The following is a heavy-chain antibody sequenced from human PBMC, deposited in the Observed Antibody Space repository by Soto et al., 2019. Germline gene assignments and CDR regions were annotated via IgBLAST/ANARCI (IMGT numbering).Heavy chain of an antibody. CDR2: ISSNGGST. CDR1: GFTFSSYA. CDR3: VKSYYDSSGYYFFGLRLTYYFDY. Sequence: GSLRLSCSASGFTFSSYAMHWVRQAPVKGLEYVSAISSNGGSTYYADSVKGRFTISRDNSKNTLYLQMSSLRAEDTAVYYCVKSYYDSSGYYFFGLRLTYYFDYWGQGTLVTVSS. V-gene: IGHV3-64D*08. J-gene: IGHJ4*02. D-gene: IGHD3-22*01.